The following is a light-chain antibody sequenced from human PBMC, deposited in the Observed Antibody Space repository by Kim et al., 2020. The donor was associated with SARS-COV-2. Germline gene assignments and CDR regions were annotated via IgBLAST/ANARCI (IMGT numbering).Light chain of an antibody. CDR1: HDINNY. V-gene: IGKV1-27*01. J-gene: IGKJ4*01. Sequence: DIQMTQSPSSLSASVGDRVTISCRASHDINNYLAWFQQKPGKVPRLLIYGATTLHSGVPSRFSGGRSGTDFTLTISSLQPEDVATYYCQKYNNVPQPFGGGTNVDIK. CDR2: GAT. CDR3: QKYNNVPQP.